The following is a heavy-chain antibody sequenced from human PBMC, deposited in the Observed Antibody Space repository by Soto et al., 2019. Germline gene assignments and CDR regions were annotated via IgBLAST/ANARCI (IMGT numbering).Heavy chain of an antibody. Sequence: QVRLVESGGGVVQPGTSLRLSCAASGFTFSSYNMHWVRQAPGKGLEWVAIISYDGSNKNYADSVKGRFTISRDNSKNTLYLQMNGLRPEDTAVFYCAKAPAGIAVFDYWGQGTLVTVSS. V-gene: IGHV3-30*18. CDR3: AKAPAGIAVFDY. CDR2: ISYDGSNK. CDR1: GFTFSSYN. J-gene: IGHJ4*02. D-gene: IGHD6-19*01.